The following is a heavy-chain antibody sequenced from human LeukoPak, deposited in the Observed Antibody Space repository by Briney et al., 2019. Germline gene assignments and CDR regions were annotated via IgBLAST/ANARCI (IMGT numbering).Heavy chain of an antibody. V-gene: IGHV4-61*05. CDR1: GGSISSSNYY. J-gene: IGHJ6*03. CDR2: IYYSGST. CDR3: ARSVEGYCSGGSCYSYYYYMDV. D-gene: IGHD2-15*01. Sequence: SETLSLTCTVSGGSISSSNYYWGWIRQPPGTGLEWIGYIYYSGSTNYNPSLKSRVTISVDTSKNQFSLKLSSVTAADTAVYYCARSVEGYCSGGSCYSYYYYMDVWGKGTTVTVSS.